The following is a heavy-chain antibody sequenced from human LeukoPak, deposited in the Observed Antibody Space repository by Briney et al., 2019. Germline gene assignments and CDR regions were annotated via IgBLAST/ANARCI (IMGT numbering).Heavy chain of an antibody. D-gene: IGHD3-3*01. Sequence: GASVKVSCKASGYTFTSYDINWVRQATGQGLEWMGWMNPNSGNTGYAQKFQGRVTMTRNTSISTAYMELSSLRSEDTAVYYCARGVGDFWSNYYYGMDVWGQGTTVTVSS. V-gene: IGHV1-8*01. J-gene: IGHJ6*02. CDR1: GYTFTSYD. CDR3: ARGVGDFWSNYYYGMDV. CDR2: MNPNSGNT.